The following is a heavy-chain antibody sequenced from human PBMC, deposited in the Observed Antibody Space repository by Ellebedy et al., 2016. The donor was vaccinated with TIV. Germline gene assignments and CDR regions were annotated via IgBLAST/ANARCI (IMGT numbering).Heavy chain of an antibody. V-gene: IGHV3-48*01. CDR2: MSSTGDI. CDR3: SRDHNWAFDY. D-gene: IGHD5-24*01. J-gene: IGHJ4*02. CDR1: GFTFSRYS. Sequence: GESLKISCTASGFTFSRYSMNWVRQAPGKGLEWIAYMSSTGDIDYADSVRGRFTISSDYARNSLFLQMNSLRAEDAAVYYCSRDHNWAFDYWGQGTLVTVSS.